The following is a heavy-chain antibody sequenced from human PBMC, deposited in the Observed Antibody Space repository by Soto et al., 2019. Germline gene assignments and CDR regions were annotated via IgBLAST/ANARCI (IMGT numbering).Heavy chain of an antibody. CDR3: ARIKWGLNYYNGMDV. Sequence: ASVKVSCKPSGYSFSDYFIQWVRQAPGQGLEWVAWINPKTAATNYAKKFQGRVSLTWDTSSTTAYMELTRLRPDDTAVYYCARIKWGLNYYNGMDVWGQGTTVTVS. D-gene: IGHD1-26*01. J-gene: IGHJ6*02. CDR1: GYSFSDYF. CDR2: INPKTAAT. V-gene: IGHV1-2*02.